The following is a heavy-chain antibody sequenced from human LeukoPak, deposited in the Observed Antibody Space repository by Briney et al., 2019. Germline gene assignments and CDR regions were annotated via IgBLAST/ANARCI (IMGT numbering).Heavy chain of an antibody. CDR2: INHSGST. V-gene: IGHV4-34*01. CDR3: ARGPITMRAWFDP. CDR1: GGSFSGYY. D-gene: IGHD3-22*01. Sequence: SETLSLTCAVYGGSFSGYYWSWIRQPPGKGLAWIGEINHSGSTNYNPSLKSRVTISVDTSKNQFSLKLSSVTAADTAVYYCARGPITMRAWFDPWGQGTLVTVSS. J-gene: IGHJ5*02.